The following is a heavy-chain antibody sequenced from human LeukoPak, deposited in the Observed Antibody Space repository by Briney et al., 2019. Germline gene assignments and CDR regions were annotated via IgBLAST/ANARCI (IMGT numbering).Heavy chain of an antibody. CDR2: INPNSGGT. J-gene: IGHJ6*02. CDR1: GYTFTGYY. Sequence: EASVKVSCKASGYTFTGYYMHWVRQAPGQGLAWMGWINPNSGGTNYAQKFQGRVTMTRDTSISTAYMELSRLRSDDTAVYYCARDYYDSSGSPYGMDVWGQGTTVTVSS. CDR3: ARDYYDSSGSPYGMDV. V-gene: IGHV1-2*02. D-gene: IGHD3-22*01.